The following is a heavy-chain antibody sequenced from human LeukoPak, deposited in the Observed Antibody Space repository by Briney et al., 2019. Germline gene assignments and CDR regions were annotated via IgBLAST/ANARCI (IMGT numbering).Heavy chain of an antibody. CDR2: ISSNGGST. J-gene: IGHJ6*04. CDR1: GFTFSSYA. CDR3: ARDFALAAAGTVAYYYGMDV. Sequence: GGSLRLSCSASGFTFSSYAMHWVRQAPGKGLEYVSAISSNGGSTYYADSVKGRFTISRDNSKNTLYLQMNSLRAEDTAVYYCARDFALAAAGTVAYYYGMDVWGKGTTVTVSS. D-gene: IGHD6-13*01. V-gene: IGHV3-64*04.